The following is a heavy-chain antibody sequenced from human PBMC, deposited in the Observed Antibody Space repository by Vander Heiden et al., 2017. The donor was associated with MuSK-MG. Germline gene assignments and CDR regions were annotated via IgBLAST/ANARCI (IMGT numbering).Heavy chain of an antibody. CDR3: AKGLSSSSYDAFDI. CDR2: ISWNSGGI. CDR1: GFPFDDYA. D-gene: IGHD6-13*01. Sequence: EVKLVESGRGLVQPGRSLRLFCAASGFPFDDYAMHWVRQAPGKGLEWVSGISWNSGGIGYADSVKGRFTISRDNAKNSLYLQMNSLRAEDTALYYCAKGLSSSSYDAFDIWGQGTMVTVSS. V-gene: IGHV3-9*01. J-gene: IGHJ3*02.